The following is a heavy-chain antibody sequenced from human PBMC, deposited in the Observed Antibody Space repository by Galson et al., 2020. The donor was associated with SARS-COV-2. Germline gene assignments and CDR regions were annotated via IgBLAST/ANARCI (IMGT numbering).Heavy chain of an antibody. V-gene: IGHV3-48*02. D-gene: IGHD6-13*01. CDR1: GFTFSSYS. Sequence: GGSLRLSCAASGFTFSSYSMNWVRQAPGKGLEWVSYISSSSSTIYYADSVKGRFTISRDNAKNSLYLQINSLRDEDTAVYYCARESIAAAYDYWGQGTLVTVSS. CDR2: ISSSSSTI. J-gene: IGHJ4*02. CDR3: ARESIAAAYDY.